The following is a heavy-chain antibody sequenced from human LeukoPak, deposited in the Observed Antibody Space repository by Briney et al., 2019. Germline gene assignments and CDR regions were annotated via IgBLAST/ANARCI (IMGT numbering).Heavy chain of an antibody. V-gene: IGHV3-48*04. CDR3: ARDPLGDSGGYNYFDY. J-gene: IGHJ4*02. CDR1: GFTFSRYT. D-gene: IGHD3-22*01. CDR2: ISSRGSPI. Sequence: PGGSLRLSCAASGFTFSRYTMNWIRQAPGKGLEWLSYISSRGSPIYYADSVKGRFTISRDNTKNSLYLQMNSLRAEDTAVYYCARDPLGDSGGYNYFDYWGQGTLVTVSS.